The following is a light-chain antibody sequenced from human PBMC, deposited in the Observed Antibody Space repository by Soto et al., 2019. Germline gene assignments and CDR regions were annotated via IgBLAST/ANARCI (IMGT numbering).Light chain of an antibody. V-gene: IGKV1-17*01. J-gene: IGKJ4*02. Sequence: IQMPQSPSSLSASVGDRVTITCRASQGIRNDLGWYQQIPGKATKVLIYAASTLQSGVPSRFSGSGSETEFSLKIRALQPEDFATYYCQQLSRYPLTFGGGTRWIS. CDR1: QGIRND. CDR2: AAS. CDR3: QQLSRYPLT.